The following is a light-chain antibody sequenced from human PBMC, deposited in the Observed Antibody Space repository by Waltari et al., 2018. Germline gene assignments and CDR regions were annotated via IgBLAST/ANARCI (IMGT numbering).Light chain of an antibody. J-gene: IGKJ1*01. CDR1: RSILSSANNKNY. CDR3: QEYYTIPPWA. CDR2: WAS. V-gene: IGKV4-1*01. Sequence: DIVMTQSPDSLAMSLGERATINYRSSRSILSSANNKNYLGWYQKKPGQPPKSLFYWASTRQSGVPDRFSASGSGTDFSLTISSLQAEDVAVYYCQEYYTIPPWAFGQGTKVEIK.